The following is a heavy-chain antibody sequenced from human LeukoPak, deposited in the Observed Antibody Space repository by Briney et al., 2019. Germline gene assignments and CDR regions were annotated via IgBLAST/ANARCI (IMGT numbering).Heavy chain of an antibody. J-gene: IGHJ4*02. D-gene: IGHD3-22*01. CDR1: GGTFSSYA. V-gene: IGHV1-69*05. CDR2: IIPIFGTA. CDR3: ARGRLDYYDSSGYYLS. Sequence: SVKVSCKASGGTFSSYAISWVRQAPGQGLEWMGRIIPIFGTANYAQKFQVRVTFTTDESTSTAYMELSSLSSEDTAVYYCARGRLDYYDSSGYYLSWGEGTLVSVSS.